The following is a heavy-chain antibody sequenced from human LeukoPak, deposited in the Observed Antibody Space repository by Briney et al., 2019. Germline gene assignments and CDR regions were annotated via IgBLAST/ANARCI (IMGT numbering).Heavy chain of an antibody. CDR2: INPNSGGT. J-gene: IGHJ4*02. Sequence: GASVKVSCKASGYTFTDYYIHWVRQAPGQGLEWMGWINPNSGGTNYAQKFQGRVTMTRDTSISTAYMELSRLRADDAAVYYCATLRALFDYWGQGTLVTVSS. V-gene: IGHV1-2*02. CDR1: GYTFTDYY. CDR3: ATLRALFDY.